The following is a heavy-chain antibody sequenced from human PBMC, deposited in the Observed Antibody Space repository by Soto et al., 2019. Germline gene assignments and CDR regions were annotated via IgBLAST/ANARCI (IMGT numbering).Heavy chain of an antibody. J-gene: IGHJ6*02. CDR3: ARDRGRNVVVPAAIDGMDV. V-gene: IGHV3-7*03. Sequence: QPGGSLRLSCAASGFTFSSYWMSWVRQAPGKGLEWVANIKQDGSEKYYVDSVKGRFTISRDNAKNSLYLQMNSLRAEDTAVYYCARDRGRNVVVPAAIDGMDVWGQGTTVTVSS. CDR1: GFTFSSYW. CDR2: IKQDGSEK. D-gene: IGHD2-2*01.